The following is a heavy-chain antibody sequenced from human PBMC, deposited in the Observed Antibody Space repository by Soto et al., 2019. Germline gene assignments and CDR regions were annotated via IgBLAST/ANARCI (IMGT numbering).Heavy chain of an antibody. Sequence: QAQVVQSGAEVRKPGSSVKLSCKASEGTFNSFAIAWVRQAPGQGLEWMGGIIPYYNTLNYAQKFQDRVTITADDSTNTVYMELSSLRSDDTAVYFCASGVSRWYPYVFDSWAQGTLVNVSS. CDR2: IIPYYNTL. D-gene: IGHD6-13*01. V-gene: IGHV1-69*01. J-gene: IGHJ4*02. CDR3: ASGVSRWYPYVFDS. CDR1: EGTFNSFA.